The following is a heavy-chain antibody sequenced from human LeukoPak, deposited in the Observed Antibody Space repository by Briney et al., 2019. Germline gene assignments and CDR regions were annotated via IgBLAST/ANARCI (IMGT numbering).Heavy chain of an antibody. CDR1: GFTFNNNG. Sequence: PGGTLRLSCAASGFTFNNNGMSWVRQAPGEGLEWVSAISGSGSSTYYADSVKGRFTISRDNAKNSLYLQMNSLRAEDTAVYYCAREMKRRRYFDWLARAGNDYWGQGTLVTVSP. J-gene: IGHJ4*02. CDR3: AREMKRRRYFDWLARAGNDY. CDR2: ISGSGSST. V-gene: IGHV3-23*01. D-gene: IGHD3-9*01.